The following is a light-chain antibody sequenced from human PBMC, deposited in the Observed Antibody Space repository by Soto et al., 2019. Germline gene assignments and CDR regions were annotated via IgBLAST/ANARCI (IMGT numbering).Light chain of an antibody. CDR2: AAS. CDR1: QTISGY. CDR3: QQYNSYSRT. V-gene: IGKV1-39*01. J-gene: IGKJ1*01. Sequence: DIQMTQSPSSLSASVGDRVTITCRASQTISGYLNWYQQKPGKAPELLIYAASYLGNGVPSRFSGSGSGTYFTLTISSLQPDDFATYYCQQYNSYSRTFGQGTKVEIK.